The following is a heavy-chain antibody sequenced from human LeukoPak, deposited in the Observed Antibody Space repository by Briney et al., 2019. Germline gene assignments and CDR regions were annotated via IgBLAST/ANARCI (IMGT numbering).Heavy chain of an antibody. CDR2: IRYDGSNK. CDR3: AKLPRILIAAAAGADY. CDR1: GFTFSSYG. D-gene: IGHD6-13*01. V-gene: IGHV3-30*02. J-gene: IGHJ4*02. Sequence: HPGGSLRLSCAASGFTFSSYGMHWVRQAPGKGLEWVAFIRYDGSNKYYADSVKGRFTISRDNSKNTLYLQMNSLRAEDTAVYYCAKLPRILIAAAAGADYWGQGTLVTVSS.